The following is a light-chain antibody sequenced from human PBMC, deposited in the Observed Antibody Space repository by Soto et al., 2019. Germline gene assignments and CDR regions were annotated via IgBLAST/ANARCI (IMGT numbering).Light chain of an antibody. Sequence: LMTQAPAILSVSPGERATLSCRTSQSIRSNLAWYQQKPGQAPRLLIYEASKRATGIPARFSGSGFGSEFALTISSLQSEDFAVYYCHQYDSWPQTFGQGTK. CDR1: QSIRSN. V-gene: IGKV3-15*01. CDR2: EAS. J-gene: IGKJ1*01. CDR3: HQYDSWPQT.